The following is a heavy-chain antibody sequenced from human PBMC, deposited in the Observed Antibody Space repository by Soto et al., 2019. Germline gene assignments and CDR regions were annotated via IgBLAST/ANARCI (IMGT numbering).Heavy chain of an antibody. V-gene: IGHV3-23*05. CDR1: GLTFINYG. Sequence: EVQVLESGGDLVQPGGSLRLSCAASGLTFINYGINWVRQAPGKGLEWVPGLFNTDDGTSDPDSVKGRFINYRDNSKKPLYLQMNSRRFEDTGRYFCAMGQEGGGWKYWRQGTLVTVSS. CDR2: LFNTDDGT. J-gene: IGHJ4*02. D-gene: IGHD6-19*01. CDR3: AMGQEGGGWKY.